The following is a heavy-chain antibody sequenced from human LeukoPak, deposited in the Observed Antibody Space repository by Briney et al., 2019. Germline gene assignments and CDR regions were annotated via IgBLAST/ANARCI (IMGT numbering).Heavy chain of an antibody. CDR3: AKERQEGATPFDY. Sequence: GGSLRLSCAASGFTFIDYSMNWVRQAPGKGLEWVSSISSSSNYIYYADSVKGRFTISRDNAKNSLYLQMNSLRGEDTALYYCAKERQEGATPFDYWGQGSLVTVSS. D-gene: IGHD1-26*01. CDR1: GFTFIDYS. J-gene: IGHJ4*02. V-gene: IGHV3-21*01. CDR2: ISSSSNYI.